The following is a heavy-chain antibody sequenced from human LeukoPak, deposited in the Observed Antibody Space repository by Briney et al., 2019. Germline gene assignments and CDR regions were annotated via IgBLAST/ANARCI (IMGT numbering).Heavy chain of an antibody. CDR2: ISSSGDST. CDR3: AKTPGGYLDY. Sequence: GGSLRLSCAASGFTFSPCGMTWVRQAPGQGLEWVAAISSSGDSTAHADSVKGRFTISRDNSKNTVFLQMNSLRAEDTAVYYCAKTPGGYLDYWGQGTRVTVSS. J-gene: IGHJ4*02. CDR1: GFTFSPCG. V-gene: IGHV3-23*01.